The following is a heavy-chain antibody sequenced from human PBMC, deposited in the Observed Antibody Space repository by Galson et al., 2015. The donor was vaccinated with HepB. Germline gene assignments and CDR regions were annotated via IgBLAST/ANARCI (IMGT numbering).Heavy chain of an antibody. CDR1: GFIFDDYA. J-gene: IGHJ4*02. CDR2: VSWDGGST. CDR3: AKGCGGDCSSNTVLDY. V-gene: IGHV3-43D*03. Sequence: SLRLSCAASGFIFDDYAMHWVRQAPGKGLEWVSLVSWDGGSTHYSDSVKGRFTISRDNSKNSLYLQMNSLRGEDTALYYCAKGCGGDCSSNTVLDYWGQGTLVTVSS. D-gene: IGHD2-21*02.